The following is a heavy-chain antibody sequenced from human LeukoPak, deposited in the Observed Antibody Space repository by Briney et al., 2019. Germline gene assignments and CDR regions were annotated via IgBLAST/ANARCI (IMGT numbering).Heavy chain of an antibody. V-gene: IGHV1-24*01. CDR2: FDPEDGKT. Sequence: ASVKVSCKVSGYTLAELSMHWVRRAPGKGLEWMGGFDPEDGKTIYAQKFQGRVTMTEDTSTDTAYMELSSLKSEDTAVYYCASTPPVLAAIGPTYYYMDVWGKGTTVTVSS. CDR3: ASTPPVLAAIGPTYYYMDV. D-gene: IGHD2-2*01. J-gene: IGHJ6*03. CDR1: GYTLAELS.